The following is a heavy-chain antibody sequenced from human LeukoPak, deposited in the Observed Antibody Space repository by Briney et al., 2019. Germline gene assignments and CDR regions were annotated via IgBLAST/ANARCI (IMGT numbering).Heavy chain of an antibody. J-gene: IGHJ4*02. D-gene: IGHD3-16*02. CDR2: MNPNSGNT. CDR1: GYTFASYD. V-gene: IGHV1-8*03. CDR3: ARVNYDYVWGSYRPFDY. Sequence: ASVKVSCKASGYTFASYDINWVRQATGQGLEWMGWMNPNSGNTGYAQKVQGRVTITRDTSISTAYMELSSLRSEDTAVYYCARVNYDYVWGSYRPFDYWGQGTLVTVSS.